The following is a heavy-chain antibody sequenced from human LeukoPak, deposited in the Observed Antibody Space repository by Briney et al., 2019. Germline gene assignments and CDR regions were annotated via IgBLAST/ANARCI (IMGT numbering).Heavy chain of an antibody. D-gene: IGHD3-10*01. CDR2: ISSSSSYI. V-gene: IGHV3-21*01. J-gene: IGHJ4*02. Sequence: GGSLRLSCAASGLTFSSYSMNWVRQAPGKGLEWVSSISSSSSYIYYADSVKGRFTISRDNAKNSLYLQMNSLRVEDTAVYYCASAYMVRGVFDYWGQGTLVTVSS. CDR3: ASAYMVRGVFDY. CDR1: GLTFSSYS.